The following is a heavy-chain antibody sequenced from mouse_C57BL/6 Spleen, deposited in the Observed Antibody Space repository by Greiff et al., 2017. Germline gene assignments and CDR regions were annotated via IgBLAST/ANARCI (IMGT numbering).Heavy chain of an antibody. Sequence: QVQLQQSGAELVKPGASVKLSCKASGYTFTEYTIHWVKQRSGQGLEWIGWFYPGSGSIKYNEKFKDKATLTADKSSSTAYMELSRLTSEDSAVYVCARREDRGLRDPYYYAMDYWGQGTSVTVSS. J-gene: IGHJ4*01. CDR2: FYPGSGSI. CDR3: ARREDRGLRDPYYYAMDY. CDR1: GYTFTEYT. V-gene: IGHV1-62-2*01. D-gene: IGHD1-1*01.